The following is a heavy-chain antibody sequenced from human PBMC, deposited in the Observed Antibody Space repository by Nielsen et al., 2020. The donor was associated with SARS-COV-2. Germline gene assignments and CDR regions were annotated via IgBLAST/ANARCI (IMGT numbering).Heavy chain of an antibody. V-gene: IGHV3-9*01. CDR3: AKVYGDYVGFFDV. J-gene: IGHJ2*01. Sequence: GGSLRLSCVGSGFTFDDYAMHWVRQAPGKGLEWVSGISWNSASIDYADSVKGRFTISRDNAKSSLYLQMNSLRAEDTAFYYCAKVYGDYVGFFDVWGRGTLVTVSS. CDR2: ISWNSASI. CDR1: GFTFDDYA. D-gene: IGHD4-17*01.